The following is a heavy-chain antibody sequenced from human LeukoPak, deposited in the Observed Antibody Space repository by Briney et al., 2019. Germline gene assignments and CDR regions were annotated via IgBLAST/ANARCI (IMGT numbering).Heavy chain of an antibody. CDR3: ARLNYDFWSGHKGYYGMDV. CDR1: GYTFTSYG. J-gene: IGHJ6*02. CDR2: ISAYNGNT. V-gene: IGHV1-18*01. D-gene: IGHD3-3*01. Sequence: ASVKVSCKASGYTFTSYGISWVRQAPGQGLEWMGWISAYNGNTNYAQKLQGRVTMTTDTSTSTAYMELRGLRSDDTAVYYCARLNYDFWSGHKGYYGMDVWGQGTTVTVSS.